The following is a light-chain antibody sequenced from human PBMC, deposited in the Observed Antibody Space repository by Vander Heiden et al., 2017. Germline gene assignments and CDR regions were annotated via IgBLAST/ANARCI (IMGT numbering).Light chain of an antibody. CDR1: SSDLGAYYY. CDR2: DVV. J-gene: IGLJ3*02. V-gene: IGLV2-14*03. CDR3: SSYTTGSTWV. Sequence: QSALTQPASVSGSPGQSITISCTGTSSDLGAYYYVSWYQQHPGKAPKLVIFDVVNRPSGVSDRFSGSKSDTTAALTVSGLQAEDEANYYCSSYTTGSTWVFGGGTKLTVL.